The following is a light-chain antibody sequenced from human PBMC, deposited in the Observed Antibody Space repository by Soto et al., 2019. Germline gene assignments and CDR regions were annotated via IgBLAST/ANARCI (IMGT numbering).Light chain of an antibody. J-gene: IGKJ1*01. V-gene: IGKV1-6*01. CDR1: QGIRND. Sequence: AIQLTQSPSSLSASVGDRVTITCRASQGIRNDLGWYQQKPGKAPNLLIYAASSLQSGVPSRFSGSGSGTDFTLTISSLQPEDFATYYCLQDYNYPRTFGQGTKVDIK. CDR3: LQDYNYPRT. CDR2: AAS.